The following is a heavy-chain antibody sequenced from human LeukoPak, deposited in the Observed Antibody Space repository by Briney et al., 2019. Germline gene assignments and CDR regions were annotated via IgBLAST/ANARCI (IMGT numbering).Heavy chain of an antibody. J-gene: IGHJ4*02. CDR3: AHRRESSGWYADYSDY. D-gene: IGHD6-19*01. CDR2: IYWNDDK. Sequence: SGPTLVKPTQTLTLTCTFSGFSLSTTAVGVGWIRQPPGKALEWLALIYWNDDKHYSSSLKSRLTITKDTSKNQVVLTMTNMDPVDTATYYCAHRRESSGWYADYSDYWGQGTLVTVSS. CDR1: GFSLSTTAVG. V-gene: IGHV2-5*01.